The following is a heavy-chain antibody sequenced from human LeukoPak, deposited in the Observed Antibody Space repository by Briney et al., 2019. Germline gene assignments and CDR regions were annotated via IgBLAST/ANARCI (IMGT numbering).Heavy chain of an antibody. CDR1: GYTFTGYY. J-gene: IGHJ4*02. V-gene: IGHV1-2*02. D-gene: IGHD3-9*01. CDR2: INPNSGGT. CDR3: ARWNPYFDWLLDSFDYFDY. Sequence: ASVKVSCKASGYTFTGYYMHWVRQAPGQGLEWMGWINPNSGGTNYAQKLQGRVTMTTDTSTSTAYMELRSLRSDDTAVYYCARWNPYFDWLLDSFDYFDYWGQGTLVTVSS.